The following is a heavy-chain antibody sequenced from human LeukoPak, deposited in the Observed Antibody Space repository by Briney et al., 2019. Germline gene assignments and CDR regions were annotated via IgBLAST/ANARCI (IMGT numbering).Heavy chain of an antibody. D-gene: IGHD3-22*01. CDR1: GYTFTSYG. J-gene: IGHJ6*02. CDR2: IIPILGIA. CDR3: ARDRPVDYYDSSGYYHYYYGMDV. Sequence: GASVKVSCKASGYTFTSYGISWVRQAPGQGLEWMGRIIPILGIANYAQKFQGRVTITADKSTSTAYMELSSLRSEDTAVYYCARDRPVDYYDSSGYYHYYYGMDVWGQGTTVTVSS. V-gene: IGHV1-69*04.